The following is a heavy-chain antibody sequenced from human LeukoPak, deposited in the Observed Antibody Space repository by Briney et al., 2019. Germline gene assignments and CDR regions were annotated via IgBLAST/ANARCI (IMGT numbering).Heavy chain of an antibody. Sequence: GGSLRLSCAASGFTVSSNYVNWVRQAPGKGLEWVSFIDTTTSYIYYGDSVKGRFTISRDNAKNSLYLQMNGLRAEDTAVYYCARGRSITLLRGVAMSDGFDIWGQGAMVTVSS. CDR2: IDTTTSYI. V-gene: IGHV3-21*01. J-gene: IGHJ3*02. D-gene: IGHD3-10*01. CDR1: GFTVSSNY. CDR3: ARGRSITLLRGVAMSDGFDI.